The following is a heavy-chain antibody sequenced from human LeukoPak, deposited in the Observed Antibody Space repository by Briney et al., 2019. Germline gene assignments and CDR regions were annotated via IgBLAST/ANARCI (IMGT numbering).Heavy chain of an antibody. CDR2: VSTSGATT. V-gene: IGHV3-23*01. Sequence: GGSLRLSCAASGFTFSSHAMNWVRQAPGKGLEWVSTVSTSGATTYYADSVRGRFTISRDNFKNTVYLQMNSLRAEDTAVYYCAKDAGEGSGWYYFDYWDQGTLVTVSS. J-gene: IGHJ4*02. CDR1: GFTFSSHA. D-gene: IGHD6-13*01. CDR3: AKDAGEGSGWYYFDY.